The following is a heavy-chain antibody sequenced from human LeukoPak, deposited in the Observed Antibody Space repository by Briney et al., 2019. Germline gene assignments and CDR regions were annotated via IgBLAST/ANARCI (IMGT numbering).Heavy chain of an antibody. J-gene: IGHJ3*02. Sequence: PSEALSLTCTVSGGSSSSYYWNRIPQPLGKGLEWTVYIYYSGSTNYNTSLKSRVSISVDTPKNQSSLKPSSVTAADTAVYYCAGRLWRRDGYHLRASDIWGQGTMVTVSS. V-gene: IGHV4-59*01. CDR1: GGSSSSYY. CDR2: IYYSGST. CDR3: AGRLWRRDGYHLRASDI. D-gene: IGHD5-24*01.